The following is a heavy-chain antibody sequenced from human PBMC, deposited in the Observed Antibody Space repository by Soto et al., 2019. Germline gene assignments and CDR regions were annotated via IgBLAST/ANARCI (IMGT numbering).Heavy chain of an antibody. J-gene: IGHJ4*02. D-gene: IGHD2-15*01. Sequence: GGSLRLSCAASGFTFSNAWMNWVRQAPGKGLEWVGRIKSKTDGGTTDYAAPVKGRFTISRDDSKNTLYLQMNSLKTEDTAVYYCTPQYCSGGSCYFGRWGQGTLVTVSS. CDR2: IKSKTDGGTT. CDR1: GFTFSNAW. CDR3: TPQYCSGGSCYFGR. V-gene: IGHV3-15*07.